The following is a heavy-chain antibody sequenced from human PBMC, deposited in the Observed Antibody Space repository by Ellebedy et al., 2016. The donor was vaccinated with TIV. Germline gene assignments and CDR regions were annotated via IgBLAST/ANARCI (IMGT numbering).Heavy chain of an antibody. Sequence: MPSETLSLTCTVSGGSISSYYWSWIRQPPGKGLEWIGYMYYSGSANYNPSLKSRVTISVDTSKNQFSLKLSSVTAADTAMYYCASHFRGDSGYVYYFYYGMDVWGQGTTVTVSS. CDR1: GGSISSYY. J-gene: IGHJ6*02. CDR3: ASHFRGDSGYVYYFYYGMDV. V-gene: IGHV4-59*01. CDR2: MYYSGSA. D-gene: IGHD5-12*01.